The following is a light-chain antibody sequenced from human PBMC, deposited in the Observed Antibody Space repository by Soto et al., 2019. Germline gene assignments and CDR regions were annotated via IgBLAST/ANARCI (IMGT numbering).Light chain of an antibody. CDR1: SSDVGGYNY. CDR3: AAWDDSLSGPV. V-gene: IGLV2-8*01. Sequence: QSALTQPPSASGSPGQSVTISCTGTSSDVGGYNYVSWYQQHPGKAPKLLIQHNNQRPSGVPDQFSGSKSGASASLAISGLRSADEANYYCAAWDDSLSGPVFGGGTKLTVL. J-gene: IGLJ3*02. CDR2: HNN.